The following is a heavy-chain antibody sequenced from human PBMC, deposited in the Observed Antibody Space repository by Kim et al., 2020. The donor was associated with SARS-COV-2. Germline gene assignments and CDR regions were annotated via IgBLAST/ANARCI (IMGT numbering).Heavy chain of an antibody. CDR1: GVIFSDDW. J-gene: IGHJ3*01. V-gene: IGHV3-7*01. CDR3: ACPVFGVTRSAFGV. D-gene: IGHD3-3*01. CDR2: IKLDGSER. Sequence: GGSLRLSCAASGVIFSDDWMSWVRQTPGKGLEWVATIKLDGSERNYVDSVKGRFTISGDNAKNSLYLQMSSLRVEDTAIYYCACPVFGVTRSAFGVWGQGTMVTVSS.